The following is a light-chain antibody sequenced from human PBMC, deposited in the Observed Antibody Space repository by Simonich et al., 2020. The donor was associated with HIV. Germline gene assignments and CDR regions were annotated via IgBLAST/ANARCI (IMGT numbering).Light chain of an antibody. CDR1: SRDVGGFNY. V-gene: IGLV2-14*03. CDR2: YVS. J-gene: IGLJ3*02. CDR3: SSFTGTRTFGV. Sequence: QSALTQPASVSGSPGQSITISCPGTSRDVGGFNYVSWYQHHPGKAPKLMIYYVSKRPSGVSNSFSGSKSGNTASLTISGLQTEDEADYYCSSFTGTRTFGVFGGGTKLTVL.